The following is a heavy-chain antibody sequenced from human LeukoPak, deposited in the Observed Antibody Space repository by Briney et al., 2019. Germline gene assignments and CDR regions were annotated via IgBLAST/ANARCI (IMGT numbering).Heavy chain of an antibody. CDR2: IIPIFGTA. D-gene: IGHD1-26*01. J-gene: IGHJ3*02. CDR3: VSGGSTHGDAFDI. V-gene: IGHV1-69*13. CDR1: GGTFSSYA. Sequence: SVKVSCKASGGTFSSYAISWVRHAPGQGLEWMGGIIPIFGTANYAQKFQGRVTITADESTSTAYMELSSLRSEDTAVYYCVSGGSTHGDAFDIWGQGTMVTVSS.